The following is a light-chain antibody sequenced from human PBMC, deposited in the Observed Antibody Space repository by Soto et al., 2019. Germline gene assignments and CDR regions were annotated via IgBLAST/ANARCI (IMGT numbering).Light chain of an antibody. CDR2: GTS. CDR3: HQYRTLPRT. J-gene: IGKJ4*01. Sequence: EIVLTQSPGTLSLSPGERATPSCRASQSVSSTYLGWYQQRPGQAPKPLIYGTSIRATGIPDRFSGSGSGTDFTLTISRLEPEDFAVYFCHQYRTLPRTFGGGTKVEIK. CDR1: QSVSSTY. V-gene: IGKV3-20*01.